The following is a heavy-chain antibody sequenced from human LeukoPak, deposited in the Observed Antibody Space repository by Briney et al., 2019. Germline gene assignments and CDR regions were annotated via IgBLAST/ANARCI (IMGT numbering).Heavy chain of an antibody. CDR3: ARGITMIVVDSDAFDI. CDR2: ISAYNGNP. CDR1: GYTFTSYG. D-gene: IGHD3-22*01. Sequence: ASVKVSCKASGYTFTSYGISWVRQAPGQGLEWMGWISAYNGNPNYAQKLQARVTMTTDTSTSTAYMELRTLRSDDPAVYYCARGITMIVVDSDAFDIWGQGTMVTVSS. V-gene: IGHV1-18*01. J-gene: IGHJ3*02.